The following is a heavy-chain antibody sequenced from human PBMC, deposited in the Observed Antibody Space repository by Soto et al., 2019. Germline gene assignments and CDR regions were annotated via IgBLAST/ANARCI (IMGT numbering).Heavy chain of an antibody. Sequence: GGSLRLSCAASGFTFSSYGMHWVRQAPGKGLEWVANIKQDGSEKYYVDSVKGRFTISRDNAKNSLYLQMNSLRAEDTAVYYCARSVSGYFDYWGQGTLVTVSS. D-gene: IGHD4-4*01. CDR2: IKQDGSEK. CDR1: GFTFSSYG. V-gene: IGHV3-7*01. J-gene: IGHJ4*02. CDR3: ARSVSGYFDY.